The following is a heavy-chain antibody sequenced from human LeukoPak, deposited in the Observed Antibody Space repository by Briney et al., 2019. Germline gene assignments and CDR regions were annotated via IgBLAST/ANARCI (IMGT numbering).Heavy chain of an antibody. CDR3: ARSIVGATSHFDY. Sequence: GASVKVSCKVSGYTLTELSMHCVRQAPGQGLEWMGWINPNSGGTNYAQKFQGWVTMTRDTSISTAYMELSRLRSDDTAVYYCARSIVGATSHFDYWGQGTLVTVSS. V-gene: IGHV1-2*04. CDR2: INPNSGGT. J-gene: IGHJ4*02. CDR1: GYTLTELS. D-gene: IGHD1-26*01.